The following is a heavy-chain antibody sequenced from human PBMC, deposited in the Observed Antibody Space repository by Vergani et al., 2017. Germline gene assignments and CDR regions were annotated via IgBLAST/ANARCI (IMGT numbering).Heavy chain of an antibody. CDR3: AKDPIWGGRYPLYYFDY. D-gene: IGHD1-26*01. Sequence: EVQLLESGGGLVQPGGSLRLSCAASGFTFSSYAMSWVRQAPGKGLEWVSAISGSGGSTYYADSVKGRFTISRDNSKKTLYLQMNSLRAEDTAVYYCAKDPIWGGRYPLYYFDYWGQGTLVTVSS. J-gene: IGHJ4*02. CDR1: GFTFSSYA. V-gene: IGHV3-23*01. CDR2: ISGSGGST.